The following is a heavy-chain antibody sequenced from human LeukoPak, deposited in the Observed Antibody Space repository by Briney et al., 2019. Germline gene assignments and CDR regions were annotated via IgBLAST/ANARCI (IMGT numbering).Heavy chain of an antibody. CDR2: IYYRGST. V-gene: IGHV4-59*08. Sequence: PSETLSLTCTVSGGSISSYYWSWIQQPPGKGLEWIGYIYYRGSTNYNPSLKSRVTISVDTSKNQFSLKLSSVTAADTAVYYCARFVSPGVLAASSLFNWFDPWGQGTLVTVSS. J-gene: IGHJ5*02. CDR3: ARFVSPGVLAASSLFNWFDP. CDR1: GGSISSYY. D-gene: IGHD2-15*01.